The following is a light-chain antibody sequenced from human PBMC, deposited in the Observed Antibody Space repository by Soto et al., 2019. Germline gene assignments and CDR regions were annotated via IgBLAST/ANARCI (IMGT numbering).Light chain of an antibody. J-gene: IGKJ4*01. CDR2: DAS. Sequence: IVLTQSPATLSLSPGQRATLSCGASQRVSNRLAWYQQKPGLAPRLLLYDASNRATGIPDRFSGSGSGTDFTLTINRLESEDFAVYFCQQYAGSPLPFGGGTKVEIK. CDR3: QQYAGSPLP. V-gene: IGKV3D-20*01. CDR1: QRVSNR.